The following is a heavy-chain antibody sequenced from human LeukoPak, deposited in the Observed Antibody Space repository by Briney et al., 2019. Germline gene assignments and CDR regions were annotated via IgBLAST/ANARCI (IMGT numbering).Heavy chain of an antibody. CDR2: IKQDGSEK. CDR1: GFTFSSYW. D-gene: IGHD2-15*01. CDR3: ARAGDYCSGGSCYSNAFDI. V-gene: IGHV3-7*02. Sequence: PGGSLRLSCAASGFTFSSYWMNWVRQAPGKGLEWVANIKQDGSEKYYVDSVKGRFTISRDNAKNSLYLQMNSLRAEDTAVYYCARAGDYCSGGSCYSNAFDIWGQGTMVTVSS. J-gene: IGHJ3*02.